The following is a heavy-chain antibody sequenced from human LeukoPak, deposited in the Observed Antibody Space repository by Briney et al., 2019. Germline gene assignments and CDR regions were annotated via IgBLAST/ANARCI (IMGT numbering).Heavy chain of an antibody. CDR3: ARLATYGDYSD. J-gene: IGHJ4*02. CDR2: IYYRGST. V-gene: IGHV4-59*08. D-gene: IGHD4-17*01. CDR1: GGSISDYY. Sequence: SETLSLTCTVSGGSISDYYWSWTRQPPGKGPEWIGYIYYRGSTNYNPSLKSRVSMSIDTSKNQFSLRLSPVTAADTAVYYCARLATYGDYSDWGQGTLVTVSS.